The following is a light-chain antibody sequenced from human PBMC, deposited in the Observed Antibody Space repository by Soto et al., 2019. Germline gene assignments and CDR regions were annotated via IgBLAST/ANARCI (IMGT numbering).Light chain of an antibody. J-gene: IGLJ1*01. CDR3: CSYAGSSNCYV. CDR1: SSDVGAYDY. V-gene: IGLV2-11*01. CDR2: GVS. Sequence: QSALTQPRSVSGSPGRSVTISCTGTSSDVGAYDYVSWYQQHPGKAPKLIIYGVSQRPSGVPDRFSGSKSGNTASLTISGLEAEDEADYYCCSYAGSSNCYVFAMGTRVNVL.